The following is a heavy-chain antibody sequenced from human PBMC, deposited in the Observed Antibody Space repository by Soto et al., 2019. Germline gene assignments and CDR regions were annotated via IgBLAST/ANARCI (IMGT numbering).Heavy chain of an antibody. CDR3: ARRGDWGETTEYYFDY. D-gene: IGHD3-16*01. CDR1: GGSISSSSYY. CDR2: IYYSGST. V-gene: IGHV4-39*01. Sequence: QLQLQESGPGLVKPSETLSLTCTVSGGSISSSSYYWGWIRQPPGKGLEWIGSIYYSGSTYYNPSLKSRVTISVDTSKNQFSLKLSSVTAADTAVYYCARRGDWGETTEYYFDYWGQGTLVTVSS. J-gene: IGHJ4*02.